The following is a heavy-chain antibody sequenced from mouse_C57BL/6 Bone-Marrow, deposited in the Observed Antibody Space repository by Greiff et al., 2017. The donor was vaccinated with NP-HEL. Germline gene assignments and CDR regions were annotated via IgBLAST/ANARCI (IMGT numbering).Heavy chain of an antibody. CDR3: ARPRSYYIWFAY. D-gene: IGHD2-12*01. CDR2: ISSGSSTI. Sequence: EVMLVESGGGLVKPGGSLKLSCAASGFTFSDYGMHWVRQAPEKGLEWVAYISSGSSTIYYADTVKGRITISRDNAKNTLFLHMTSLRSEDTAMYYCARPRSYYIWFAYWGQGTLVTVSA. V-gene: IGHV5-17*01. CDR1: GFTFSDYG. J-gene: IGHJ3*01.